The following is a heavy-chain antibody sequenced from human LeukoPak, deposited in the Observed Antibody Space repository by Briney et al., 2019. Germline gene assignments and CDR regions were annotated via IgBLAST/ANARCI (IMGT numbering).Heavy chain of an antibody. D-gene: IGHD4-17*01. CDR1: GYTFTSYG. CDR3: ARDSYGAPHTPLDY. CDR2: ISAYNGNT. J-gene: IGHJ4*02. V-gene: IGHV1-18*01. Sequence: GASVKVSCKASGYTFTSYGISWVRQAPGQGLEWMGWISAYNGNTNYAQKLQGRVTMTTDTSTSTAYMELRSLRSDDTAVYYCARDSYGAPHTPLDYWGQGTLVTVSS.